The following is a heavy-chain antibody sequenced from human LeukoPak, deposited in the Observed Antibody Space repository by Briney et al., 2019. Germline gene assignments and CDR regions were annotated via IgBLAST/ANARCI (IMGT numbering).Heavy chain of an antibody. V-gene: IGHV4-59*01. CDR1: GGSISSYY. CDR3: ARDHRSDSGYDSVPQYYGMDV. D-gene: IGHD5-12*01. J-gene: IGHJ6*02. Sequence: SETLSLTCTVSGGSISSYYWSWIRQPPGKGLEWIGYTYYSGSTNYNPSLKSRVTISVDTSKNQFSLKLSSVTAADTAVYYCARDHRSDSGYDSVPQYYGMDVWGQGTTVTVSS. CDR2: TYYSGST.